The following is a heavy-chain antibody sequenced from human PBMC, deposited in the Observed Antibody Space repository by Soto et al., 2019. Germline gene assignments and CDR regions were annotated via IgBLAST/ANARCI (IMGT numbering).Heavy chain of an antibody. CDR2: INSDGSST. CDR1: GFTFSSYW. CDR3: ARTGSGSYYWYYYYYGMDV. V-gene: IGHV3-74*01. J-gene: IGHJ6*01. D-gene: IGHD1-26*01. Sequence: PGGSLRLSCAASGFTFSSYWMHWVRQAPGKGLVWVSRINSDGSSTSYADSVKGRFTTSRDNAKNTLYLQMNSPRAEDTAVYYCARTGSGSYYWYYYYYGMDVSGQGTTVTVSS.